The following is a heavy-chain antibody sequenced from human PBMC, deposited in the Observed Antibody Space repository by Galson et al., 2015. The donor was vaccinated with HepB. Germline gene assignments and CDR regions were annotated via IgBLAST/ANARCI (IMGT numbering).Heavy chain of an antibody. CDR2: TYYRSKWSN. CDR1: GDSVSSNTVG. D-gene: IGHD7-27*01. Sequence: CAISGDSVSSNTVGWNWIRQSPSRGLEWLERTYYRSKWSNDYAQSVQSRITINPDTSKNQISLQWNSVPPEDTAVYYCARSIHLGRVVDSWGQGTLVTDSS. V-gene: IGHV6-1*01. CDR3: ARSIHLGRVVDS. J-gene: IGHJ5*01.